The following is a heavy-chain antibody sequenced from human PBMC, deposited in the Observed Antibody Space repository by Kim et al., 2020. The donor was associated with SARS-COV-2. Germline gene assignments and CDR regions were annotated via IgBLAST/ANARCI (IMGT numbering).Heavy chain of an antibody. CDR2: DGRAK. J-gene: IGHJ5*01. Sequence: DGRAKKHLDSVKGRFTISRDNAKNSLYLQMNSLRVDDTAVYYCVRAADSWGQGTLVTVSS. CDR3: VRAADS. V-gene: IGHV3-7*01.